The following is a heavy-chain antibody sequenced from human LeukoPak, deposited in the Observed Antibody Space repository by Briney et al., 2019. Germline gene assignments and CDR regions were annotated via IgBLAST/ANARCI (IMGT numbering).Heavy chain of an antibody. CDR2: ISGSGGST. CDR3: AKDFSRGLIAAPETFDY. V-gene: IGHV3-23*01. Sequence: GGSLRLSCAASGFTFSGYAMSWVRQAPGKGLEWVSAISGSGGSTYYADSVKGRFTISRDNSKNTLYLQMNSLRAEDTAVYYCAKDFSRGLIAAPETFDYWGQGTLVTVSS. D-gene: IGHD6-6*01. CDR1: GFTFSGYA. J-gene: IGHJ4*02.